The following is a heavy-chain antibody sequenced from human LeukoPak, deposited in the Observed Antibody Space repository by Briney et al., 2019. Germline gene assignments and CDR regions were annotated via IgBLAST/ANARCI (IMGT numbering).Heavy chain of an antibody. V-gene: IGHV3-53*01. CDR3: ATCYGSGSPFDY. CDR2: IYSGGGT. Sequence: PGGSLRLSCAASGFTVSSNYMSWVRQAPGKGLEWVSVIYSGGGTYYADSVKGRFTISRDNSKNTLYPQMNSLRAEDTAVYYCATCYGSGSPFDYWGQGTLVTVSS. CDR1: GFTVSSNY. D-gene: IGHD3-10*01. J-gene: IGHJ4*02.